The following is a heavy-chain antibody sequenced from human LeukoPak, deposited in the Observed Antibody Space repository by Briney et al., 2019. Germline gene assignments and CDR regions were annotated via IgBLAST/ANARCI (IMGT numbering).Heavy chain of an antibody. CDR3: AKGAGYCSGGSCSTFDY. D-gene: IGHD2-15*01. CDR1: GFTFSSYW. Sequence: PGGSLRLSCAASGFTFSSYWMHWVRQAPGKGLEWVSAISGSGGSTYYADSVKGRFTISRDNSKNTLYLQMNSLRGEDTAVYYCAKGAGYCSGGSCSTFDYWGQGALVTVSS. J-gene: IGHJ4*02. V-gene: IGHV3-23*01. CDR2: ISGSGGST.